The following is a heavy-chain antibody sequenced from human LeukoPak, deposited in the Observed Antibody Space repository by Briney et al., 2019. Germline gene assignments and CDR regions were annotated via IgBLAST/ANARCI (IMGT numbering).Heavy chain of an antibody. CDR2: ITNDGSST. J-gene: IGHJ4*02. V-gene: IGHV3-74*01. CDR3: ARQTGASTNFDN. Sequence: GGSLRLSCAASGLTFSSHWMHWVRQAPGKGLVWASRITNDGSSTTYADSVKGRFTTSRDNAKNMLYLLMNSLRAEDTAIYHCARQTGASTNFDNWGQGTLVTVSS. D-gene: IGHD2-2*01. CDR1: GLTFSSHW.